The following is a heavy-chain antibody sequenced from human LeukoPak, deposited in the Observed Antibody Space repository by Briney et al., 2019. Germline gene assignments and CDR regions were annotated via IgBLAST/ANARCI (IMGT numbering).Heavy chain of an antibody. D-gene: IGHD3-16*01. CDR3: ARVLGNWFDS. V-gene: IGHV4-31*03. CDR2: IYYSGST. Sequence: SETLSLACTVSGGSISTADYYWSWIRQHPGKGLEWIGYIYYSGSTYYKPSLKSRVTMSLDTSKNQFSLKLSPVTAADTAVYYCARVLGNWFDSWGQGTLVTVSS. CDR1: GGSISTADYY. J-gene: IGHJ5*01.